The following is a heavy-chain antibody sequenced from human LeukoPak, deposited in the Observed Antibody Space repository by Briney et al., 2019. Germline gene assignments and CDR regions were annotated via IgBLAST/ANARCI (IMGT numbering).Heavy chain of an antibody. CDR1: GFTFTTY. CDR2: ISGSGGTT. Sequence: GGSLRLSCAASGFTFTTYMNWVRQAPGKGLEWVSAISGSGGTTYYADSVKGRFTISRDNSKNTLYLQVNGLRTEDTAVYYCAKDRLLNCRGDCYIFDYWGQGTVVTVSS. J-gene: IGHJ4*02. D-gene: IGHD2-21*02. CDR3: AKDRLLNCRGDCYIFDY. V-gene: IGHV3-23*01.